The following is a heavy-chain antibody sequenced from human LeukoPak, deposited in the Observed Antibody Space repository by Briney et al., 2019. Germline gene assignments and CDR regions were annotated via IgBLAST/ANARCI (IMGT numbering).Heavy chain of an antibody. V-gene: IGHV3-23*01. Sequence: GGSLRLSCAASGFTFSSYAMSWVRQAPGKGLEWVSAISGSGGSTYYADSVKGRFTISRDNAKNSLYLQMNSLRAEDTALYYCARAFNSGSSDYWGQGTLVTVSS. D-gene: IGHD1-26*01. J-gene: IGHJ4*02. CDR3: ARAFNSGSSDY. CDR1: GFTFSSYA. CDR2: ISGSGGST.